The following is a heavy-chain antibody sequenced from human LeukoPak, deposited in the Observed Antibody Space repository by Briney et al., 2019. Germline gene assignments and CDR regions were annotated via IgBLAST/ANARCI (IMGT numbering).Heavy chain of an antibody. CDR3: ARGDSSYYYMDV. CDR2: IGAAGDT. V-gene: IGHV3-13*01. Sequence: PGGSLRLSCAASGFTFSSYDMHWVRQATGKGLEWVSAIGAAGDTYYPGSVKGRFTISRENAKNSLYLQMNSLRDGDTAVYYCARGDSSYYYMDVWGKGTTVTVS. D-gene: IGHD3-22*01. CDR1: GFTFSSYD. J-gene: IGHJ6*03.